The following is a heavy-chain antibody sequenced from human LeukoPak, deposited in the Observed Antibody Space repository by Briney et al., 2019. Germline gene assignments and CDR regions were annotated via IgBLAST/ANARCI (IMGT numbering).Heavy chain of an antibody. J-gene: IGHJ6*02. V-gene: IGHV3-23*01. CDR3: AKGPGGSGTSRYTMDV. CDR1: GFTFNSYA. CDR2: ISDVGGTT. D-gene: IGHD2-2*01. Sequence: GGSLRLSCATSGFTFNSYAMSWVRQAPRKGLEWVSAISDVGGTTYYADSVKGRFTISRDNSKNTLYLRMNTLRAEDTAVYYCAKGPGGSGTSRYTMDVWGQGTTVTVSS.